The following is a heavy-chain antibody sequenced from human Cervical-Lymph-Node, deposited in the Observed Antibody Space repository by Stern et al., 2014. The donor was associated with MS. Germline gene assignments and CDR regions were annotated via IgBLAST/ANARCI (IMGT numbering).Heavy chain of an antibody. Sequence: VQLVQSGAEVKKPGASVTVSCRTSGYTFIDYYIHWVRQAPGQGLEWMGIINLSDGATTYAEKFQGRVTMTRDTSTNTAYMQLGSLTSEDTAVYYCARGGHDYGDCLDYWGQGTLVTVSS. D-gene: IGHD4-17*01. CDR3: ARGGHDYGDCLDY. CDR2: INLSDGAT. CDR1: GYTFIDYY. V-gene: IGHV1-46*01. J-gene: IGHJ4*02.